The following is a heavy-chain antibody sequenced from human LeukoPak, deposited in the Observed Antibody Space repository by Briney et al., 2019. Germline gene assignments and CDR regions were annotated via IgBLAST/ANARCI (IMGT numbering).Heavy chain of an antibody. D-gene: IGHD4-17*01. J-gene: IGHJ5*02. Sequence: SETLSLTCTVSGGSISTNGYYWGWIRQPPGKGLEWIGSIFYSGSTFYNPSLKSRVTISVDTSKNQFSLKLSSVTAADTAVYYCAGRRYGNQFDPWGQGTLVTVSS. CDR1: GGSISTNGYY. V-gene: IGHV4-39*01. CDR3: AGRRYGNQFDP. CDR2: IFYSGST.